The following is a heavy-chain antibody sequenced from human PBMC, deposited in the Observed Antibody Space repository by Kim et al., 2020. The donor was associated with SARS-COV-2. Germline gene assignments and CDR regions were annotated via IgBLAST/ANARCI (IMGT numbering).Heavy chain of an antibody. CDR3: ARDRGRWSDDYGGKAADAFDI. CDR2: IYYSGST. Sequence: SETLSLTCTVSGGSISSYYCSWIRQPPGKGLEWIGYIYYSGSTNYNPSLKSRVTISVDTSKNQFSLKLSSVTAADTAVYYCARDRGRWSDDYGGKAADAFDIWGQGTMVTVSS. D-gene: IGHD4-17*01. J-gene: IGHJ3*02. CDR1: GGSISSYY. V-gene: IGHV4-59*01.